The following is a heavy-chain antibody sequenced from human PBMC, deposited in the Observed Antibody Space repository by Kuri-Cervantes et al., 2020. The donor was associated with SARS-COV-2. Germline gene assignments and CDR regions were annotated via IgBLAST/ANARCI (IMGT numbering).Heavy chain of an antibody. V-gene: IGHV4-39*01. J-gene: IGHJ4*02. D-gene: IGHD3-9*01. CDR2: IYYSGST. CDR3: ARHVYYDILTGYYNTRGGFDY. Sequence: WIRQPPGKGLEWIGSIYYSGSTYYNPSLKSRVTISVDTSKNQISLKLSSVTAADTAVYYCARHVYYDILTGYYNTRGGFDYWGQGTLVTVSS.